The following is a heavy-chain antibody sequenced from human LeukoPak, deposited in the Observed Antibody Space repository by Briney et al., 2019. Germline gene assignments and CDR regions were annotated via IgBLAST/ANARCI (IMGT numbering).Heavy chain of an antibody. CDR1: GGSIIGNH. Sequence: SETLSLTCSVSGGSIIGNHWGWIRQPAGKGLEWIGRIYTSGSTNYNPSLKSRVTISVDTSKNQFSLKLSSVTAADTAVYYCARGDPYRGKYFDYWGQGTLVTVSS. CDR3: ARGDPYRGKYFDY. CDR2: IYTSGST. V-gene: IGHV4-4*07. D-gene: IGHD3-10*01. J-gene: IGHJ4*02.